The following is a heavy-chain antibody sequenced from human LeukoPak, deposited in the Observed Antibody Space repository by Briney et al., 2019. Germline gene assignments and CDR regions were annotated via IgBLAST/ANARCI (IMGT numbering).Heavy chain of an antibody. CDR2: ISSNGGST. J-gene: IGHJ4*02. V-gene: IGHV3-64*04. D-gene: IGHD2-8*01. Sequence: GGSLRLSCSASGFTFSSYAMNWVRQAPGKGPEYVSAISSNGGSTYYADSVKGRFSISRDNSKNTLYLQMNTLRAEDTAVYYCARDPGGVVYFDYWGQGTLVTVSS. CDR1: GFTFSSYA. CDR3: ARDPGGVVYFDY.